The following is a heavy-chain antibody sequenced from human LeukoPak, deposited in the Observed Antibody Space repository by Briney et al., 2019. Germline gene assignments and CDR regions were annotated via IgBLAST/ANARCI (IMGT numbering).Heavy chain of an antibody. CDR2: IYTSGST. J-gene: IGHJ6*03. CDR3: ARGDDILTGYSYYYYMDV. D-gene: IGHD3-9*01. V-gene: IGHV4-4*07. Sequence: SETLSLTCTVSGGSIYSDYWNWLRQPAGKGLEWIGRIYTSGSTNYNPSLKSRVTMSVDTSKNQFSLKLSSVTAADTAVYYCARGDDILTGYSYYYYMDVWGKGTTVTVSS. CDR1: GGSIYSDY.